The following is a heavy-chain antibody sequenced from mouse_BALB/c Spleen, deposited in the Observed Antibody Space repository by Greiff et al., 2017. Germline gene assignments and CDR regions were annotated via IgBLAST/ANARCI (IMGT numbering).Heavy chain of an antibody. J-gene: IGHJ1*01. CDR2: INPSNGGT. CDR3: TRGPRWYFDV. V-gene: IGHV1S81*02. Sequence: QVQLQQSGAELVKPGASVKLSCKASGYTFTSYYMYWVKQRPGQGLEWIGEINPSNGGTNFNEKFKSKATLTVDKSSSTAYVQLSSLTSEDSAVYYCTRGPRWYFDVWGAGTTVTVSS. CDR1: GYTFTSYY.